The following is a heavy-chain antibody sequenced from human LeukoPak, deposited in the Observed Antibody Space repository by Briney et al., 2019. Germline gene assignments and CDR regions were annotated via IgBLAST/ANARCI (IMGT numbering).Heavy chain of an antibody. J-gene: IGHJ4*02. D-gene: IGHD2-8*01. CDR3: ARGAMYAFDY. V-gene: IGHV1-2*06. CDR1: GYTFTPHY. Sequence: GASVKVSCKASGYTFTPHYIHWVRQTPGQGLEVMGLIDPNKGDSNYAQKFLGRVTMTGDTSISTVYMELNSLTSDDTALYYCARGAMYAFDYWGQGTLVTVSS. CDR2: IDPNKGDS.